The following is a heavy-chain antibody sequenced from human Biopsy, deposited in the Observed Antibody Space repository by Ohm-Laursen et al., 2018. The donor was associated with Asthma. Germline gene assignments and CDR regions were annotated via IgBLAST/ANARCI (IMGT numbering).Heavy chain of an antibody. J-gene: IGHJ4*02. V-gene: IGHV1-2*04. Sequence: ATVKISCKASGFPFTAYYIHWVRQAPGQGLEWMGWISLNTGDANLAQKFRGWVTMTRDTSISTAYLDLSGLKSHDTAVYYCARAPYSDAIDSWGQGTLVAVSS. CDR2: ISLNTGDA. CDR1: GFPFTAYY. D-gene: IGHD1-26*01. CDR3: ARAPYSDAIDS.